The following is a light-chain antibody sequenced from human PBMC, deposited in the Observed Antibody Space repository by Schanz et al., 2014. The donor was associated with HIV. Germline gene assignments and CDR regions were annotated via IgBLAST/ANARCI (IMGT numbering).Light chain of an antibody. V-gene: IGKV3-20*01. Sequence: EIVLTQSPATLSVSPGERATLSCRASQTISSNLAWYQQKPGQAPRLLIYDVSKRATGIPARFSGSGSGTDFTLTISRLEPEDFAVYYCQQYGSPPYTFGQGTKLEIK. CDR2: DVS. CDR3: QQYGSPPYT. J-gene: IGKJ2*01. CDR1: QTISSN.